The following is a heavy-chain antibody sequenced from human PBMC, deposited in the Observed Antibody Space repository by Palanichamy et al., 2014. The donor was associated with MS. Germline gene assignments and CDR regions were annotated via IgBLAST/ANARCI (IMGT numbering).Heavy chain of an antibody. CDR1: GGSISSYY. Sequence: QLQEWGPGLVKPSETLSLTCTVSGGSISSYYWSWIRQPPGKGLEWIGYIYYSGSTNYNPSLKSRVTISVDTSKNQFSLKLSSVTAADTAVYYCARDLRPGGSWYYFDPWGQGTLVTVSS. CDR2: IYYSGST. V-gene: IGHV4-59*01. CDR3: ARDLRPGGSWYYFDP. D-gene: IGHD6-13*01. J-gene: IGHJ5*02.